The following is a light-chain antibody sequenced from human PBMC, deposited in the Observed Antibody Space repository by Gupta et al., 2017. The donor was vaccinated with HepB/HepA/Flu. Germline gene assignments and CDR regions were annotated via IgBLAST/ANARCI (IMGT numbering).Light chain of an antibody. J-gene: IGLJ3*02. CDR2: GSS. CDR3: LLSAGGSWV. CDR1: TGAVTSGHY. V-gene: IGLV7-43*01. Sequence: QTVVTPEPSLTVSPGGTVTLTCASSTGAVTSGHYPNWFQQKPGQAPRALIYGSSNKHSWTPARFSGSFLGGKAALTLSGLQTEDEAEYYCLLSAGGSWVFGGGTKLTVL.